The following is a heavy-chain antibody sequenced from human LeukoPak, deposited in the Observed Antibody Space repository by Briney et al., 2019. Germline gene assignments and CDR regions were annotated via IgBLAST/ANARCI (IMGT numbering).Heavy chain of an antibody. CDR1: GGSINSGSYY. Sequence: SETLSLTCTVSGGSINSGSYYWGWIRQSPGKGLEWIGEINHSGSTNYNPSLKSRVTISIDTSKNQFSLKLSSVTSADTAVYFCATRPTPPYYYYYMDVWGKGTTVTVSS. CDR2: INHSGST. V-gene: IGHV4-39*07. D-gene: IGHD4-23*01. CDR3: ATRPTPPYYYYYMDV. J-gene: IGHJ6*03.